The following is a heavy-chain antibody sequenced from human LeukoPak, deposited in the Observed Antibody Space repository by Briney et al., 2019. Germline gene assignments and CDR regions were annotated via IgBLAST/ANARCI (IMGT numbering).Heavy chain of an antibody. V-gene: IGHV1-69*06. CDR3: ARGSPQGWRHFDY. CDR1: GGTFSSYA. Sequence: SVKVSCKASGGTFSSYAISWVRQAPGQGLEWMGGIIPIFGTANYAQKFQGRVTITADKYTSTAYMELSSLRSEDTAVYYCARGSPQGWRHFDYWGQGTLVTVSS. J-gene: IGHJ4*02. D-gene: IGHD6-19*01. CDR2: IIPIFGTA.